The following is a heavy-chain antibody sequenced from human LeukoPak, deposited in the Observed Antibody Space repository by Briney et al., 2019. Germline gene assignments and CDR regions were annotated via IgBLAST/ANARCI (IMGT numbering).Heavy chain of an antibody. V-gene: IGHV4-39*01. J-gene: IGHJ5*02. D-gene: IGHD3-3*01. CDR3: ARHGITTFGVVLHNWFDP. CDR2: IYYSGST. Sequence: SETLSLTCTVSGGSISSSSYYWGWIRQPPGKGLEWIGSIYYSGSTYYNPSLKSRVTISVDTSKNQFSMKLSSVTAADTAVYYCARHGITTFGVVLHNWFDPWGQGTLVTVSS. CDR1: GGSISSSSYY.